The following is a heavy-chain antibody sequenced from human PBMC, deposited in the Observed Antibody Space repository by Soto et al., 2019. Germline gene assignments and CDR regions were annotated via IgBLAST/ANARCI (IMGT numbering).Heavy chain of an antibody. CDR2: IIPIFGTA. CDR1: GGTFSSYA. V-gene: IGHV1-69*01. CDR3: ARGPIRGATPSAGAFDI. D-gene: IGHD1-26*01. J-gene: IGHJ3*02. Sequence: QVQLVQSGAEVKKPGSSVKVSCKASGGTFSSYAISWVRQAPGQGLEWMGGIIPIFGTANYAQKFQGRVTITADESTSTAYMELSSLRSEETAVYYCARGPIRGATPSAGAFDIWGQGTMVTVSS.